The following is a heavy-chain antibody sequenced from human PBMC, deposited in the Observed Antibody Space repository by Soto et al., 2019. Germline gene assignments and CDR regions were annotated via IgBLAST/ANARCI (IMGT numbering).Heavy chain of an antibody. D-gene: IGHD3-22*01. CDR3: AKDGYDSNGGYFDY. V-gene: IGHV3-23*01. CDR1: GFTFSSYA. Sequence: EVPLLESGGGLVQPGESLRLSCAASGFTFSSYAMSWVRQAPGKGLEWVSSIRGRGGNTYYADSVKGRFTISRDNSKNTLSLQMNSLRVEDTAIYYCAKDGYDSNGGYFDYWGRGTLVTVSS. J-gene: IGHJ4*02. CDR2: IRGRGGNT.